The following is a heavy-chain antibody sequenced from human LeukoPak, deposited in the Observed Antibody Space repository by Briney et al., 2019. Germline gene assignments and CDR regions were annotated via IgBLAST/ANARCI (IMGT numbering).Heavy chain of an antibody. J-gene: IGHJ5*02. Sequence: GASVKVSCKASGYTLTSYGLSWVRQAPGQGLEWMGWISAYNGNTHYAQKLQGRVTMTTDTSTSTAYMELRSLRSDDTAVYYCARRTVTTVFDPWGQGTLVTVSS. CDR3: ARRTVTTVFDP. CDR2: ISAYNGNT. V-gene: IGHV1-18*04. D-gene: IGHD4-17*01. CDR1: GYTLTSYG.